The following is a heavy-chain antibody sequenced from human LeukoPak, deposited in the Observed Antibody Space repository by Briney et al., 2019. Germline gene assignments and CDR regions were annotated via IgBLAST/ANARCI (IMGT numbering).Heavy chain of an antibody. Sequence: QSGGSLRLSCAISGFSVSSKYMSWVRQPPGKGPGWVSVIYHDGSTYYADSVKGRFTISRDNSRNPLFLQMNSLRAEDTAVYYCARSGGVITVAPFDCWGQGSLVTVSS. CDR3: ARSGGVITVAPFDC. D-gene: IGHD4-23*01. CDR2: IYHDGST. CDR1: GFSVSSKY. V-gene: IGHV3-53*01. J-gene: IGHJ4*02.